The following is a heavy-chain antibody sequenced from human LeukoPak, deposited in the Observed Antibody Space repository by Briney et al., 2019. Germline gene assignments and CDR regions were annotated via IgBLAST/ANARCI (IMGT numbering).Heavy chain of an antibody. CDR2: IYYSGST. CDR1: GGSISSSSYY. Sequence: PSETLSLTCTVSGGSISSSSYYWGWIRQPPGRGLEWIGSIYYSGSTYYNPSLKSRVTISVDTSKNQFSLKLSSVAAADTAVYYCARDYYDSSGYYYHYWGQGTLVTVSS. CDR3: ARDYYDSSGYYYHY. V-gene: IGHV4-39*07. D-gene: IGHD3-22*01. J-gene: IGHJ4*02.